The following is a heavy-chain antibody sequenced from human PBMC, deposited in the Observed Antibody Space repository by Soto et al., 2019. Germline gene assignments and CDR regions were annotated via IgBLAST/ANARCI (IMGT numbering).Heavy chain of an antibody. CDR3: ARDYYDSSGYLPALFDP. CDR2: INAGNGNT. Sequence: ASVKVSCKASGYTFTSYAMHWVRQAPGQRLEWMGWINAGNGNTKYSQKFQGRVTITRDTSASTAYMELSSLRSEDTAVYYCARDYYDSSGYLPALFDPRGQGTLVTVSS. D-gene: IGHD3-22*01. J-gene: IGHJ5*02. CDR1: GYTFTSYA. V-gene: IGHV1-3*01.